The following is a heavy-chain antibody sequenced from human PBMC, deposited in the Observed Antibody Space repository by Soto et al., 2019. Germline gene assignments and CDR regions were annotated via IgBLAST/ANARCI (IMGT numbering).Heavy chain of an antibody. CDR3: VKWNNFAFTGTTYYFYGMDV. CDR2: ISSNEGST. D-gene: IGHD1-1*01. J-gene: IGHJ6*02. V-gene: IGHV3-64D*06. CDR1: GITFSSYG. Sequence: GGSLRLPCSPSGITFSSYGLHWVRKAPGKGLEYASGISSNEGSTYYAVSVKGRFTISRDNSKNTLKLQLCSLRTECTAVYCCVKWNNFAFTGTTYYFYGMDVWGQGTTVTVSS.